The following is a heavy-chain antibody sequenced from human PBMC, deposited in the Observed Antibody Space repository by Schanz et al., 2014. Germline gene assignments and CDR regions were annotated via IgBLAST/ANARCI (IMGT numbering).Heavy chain of an antibody. Sequence: QVQLLQSGSEVKKPGASVKVSCEISGYTVSALAMHWVRQAPGQGLEWMGWMNSKTGNTGYAQRFQGRVTMTRDTSTSTVYMELSSLRSEDTAVYYCARDGEAAAGCDYWGQGTLVTVSS. CDR3: ARDGEAAAGCDY. J-gene: IGHJ4*02. V-gene: IGHV1-8*01. CDR2: MNSKTGNT. D-gene: IGHD6-13*01. CDR1: GYTVSALA.